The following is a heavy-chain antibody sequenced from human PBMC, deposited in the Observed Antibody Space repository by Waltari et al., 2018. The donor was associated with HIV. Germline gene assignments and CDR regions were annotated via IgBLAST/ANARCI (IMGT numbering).Heavy chain of an antibody. D-gene: IGHD2-21*02. CDR1: GLTFSEAW. J-gene: IGHJ4*02. CDR3: TTDYWVVTAY. Sequence: EVQLVESGGGLVKPGGSLRLACAASGLTFSEAWMNWVRQAPGKGLEWVGRIKSSTDGGTIDYAAPVKGRFTISRDDSKNTLYLQMNSLKTEDTAVYFCTTDYWVVTAYWGQGTLVTVSS. CDR2: IKSSTDGGTI. V-gene: IGHV3-15*01.